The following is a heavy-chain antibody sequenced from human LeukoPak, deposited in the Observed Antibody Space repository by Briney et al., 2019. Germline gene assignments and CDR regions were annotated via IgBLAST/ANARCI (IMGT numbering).Heavy chain of an antibody. CDR2: IYYSGST. Sequence: PSETLSLTCTVSGGSISSSSYYWGWIRQPPGKGLEWIGSIYYSGSTYYNPSLKSRVTISVDTSKNQFSLKLSSVTAADTAVYYCARLRIAAALFDPWGQGTLVTVSS. V-gene: IGHV4-39*07. CDR1: GGSISSSSYY. D-gene: IGHD6-13*01. J-gene: IGHJ5*02. CDR3: ARLRIAAALFDP.